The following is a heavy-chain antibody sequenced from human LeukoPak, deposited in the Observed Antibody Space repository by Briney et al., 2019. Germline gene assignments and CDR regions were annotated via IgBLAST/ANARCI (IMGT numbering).Heavy chain of an antibody. J-gene: IGHJ2*01. CDR3: ARHITNSGSAFDL. CDR2: IHSVGHT. D-gene: IGHD3-10*01. V-gene: IGHV4-59*08. CDR1: DDSISSFY. Sequence: SETLSLTCTVSDDSISSFYWGWIRQPPGKGLEWIGYIHSVGHTNYNPSPKSRVSMSIDTSKKQFSLKVTSVTATDTAIYYCARHITNSGSAFDLWGRGTLVTVSS.